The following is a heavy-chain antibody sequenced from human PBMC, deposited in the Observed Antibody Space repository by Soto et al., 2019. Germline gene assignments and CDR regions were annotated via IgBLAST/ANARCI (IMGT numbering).Heavy chain of an antibody. Sequence: GGSLRLSCAASGFTFSSYAMHWVRQAPGKGLEWVAVISYDGSNKYYADSVKGRFTISRDNSKNTLYLQMNSLRAEDTAVYYCASLLVITMKDYWGQGTLVTVSS. V-gene: IGHV3-30-3*01. CDR3: ASLLVITMKDY. CDR1: GFTFSSYA. CDR2: ISYDGSNK. D-gene: IGHD3-22*01. J-gene: IGHJ4*02.